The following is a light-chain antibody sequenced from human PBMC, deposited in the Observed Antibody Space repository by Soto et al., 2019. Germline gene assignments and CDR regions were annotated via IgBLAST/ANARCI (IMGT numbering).Light chain of an antibody. V-gene: IGKV1-12*01. J-gene: IGKJ5*01. CDR1: QDISNW. Sequence: DIQMTQSPSSVSASVGDRVTITCRASQDISNWLAWYQQKPGKAHKLLIYAASSLQSGVPSRFHGINSWTDVTLTISSLQREDFASSYCQQANSLPITFGQGTRLEIK. CDR3: QQANSLPIT. CDR2: AAS.